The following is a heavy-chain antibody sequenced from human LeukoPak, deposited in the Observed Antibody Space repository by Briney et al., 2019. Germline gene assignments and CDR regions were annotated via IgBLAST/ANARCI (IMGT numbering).Heavy chain of an antibody. CDR1: GFTFSSYA. D-gene: IGHD6-19*01. J-gene: IGHJ6*02. CDR3: AKDRGYSSGWYPSVIYYYGMDV. V-gene: IGHV3-23*01. CDR2: ISGDTLRT. Sequence: PGGSLRLSCEASGFTFSSYAVTWVRRAPGKGLEWVSTISGDTLRTYYTDSVKGRFTISRDNSKNTLYLQMNSLRAEDTAVYYCAKDRGYSSGWYPSVIYYYGMDVWGQGTTVTVSS.